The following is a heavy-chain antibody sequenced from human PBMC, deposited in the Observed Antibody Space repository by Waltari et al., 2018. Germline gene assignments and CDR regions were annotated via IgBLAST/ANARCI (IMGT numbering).Heavy chain of an antibody. D-gene: IGHD1-1*01. V-gene: IGHV1-3*01. CDR1: GYTFTSSA. Sequence: QVQLVQSGAEVKKPGASVKVYCKASGYTFTSSAMHWVRQAPGQRLEWMGWINAGNGNTKYSQKFQGRVTITRDTSASTAYMELSSLRSEDTAVYYCARDGIQDSLYGMDVWGQGTTVTVSS. CDR2: INAGNGNT. J-gene: IGHJ6*02. CDR3: ARDGIQDSLYGMDV.